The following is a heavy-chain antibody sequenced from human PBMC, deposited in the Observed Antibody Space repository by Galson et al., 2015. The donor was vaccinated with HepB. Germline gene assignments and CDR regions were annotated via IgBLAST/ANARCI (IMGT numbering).Heavy chain of an antibody. V-gene: IGHV3-74*01. D-gene: IGHD1-26*01. CDR2: INSDGSST. J-gene: IGHJ4*02. Sequence: SLRLSCAASGFTFSSYWMHWVRQAPGKGLVWVSRINSDGSSTSYADSVKGRFTISRDNSKNTLYLQMNSLRAEDTAVYYCAKGILSGSYIFDYWGQGTLVTVSS. CDR3: AKGILSGSYIFDY. CDR1: GFTFSSYW.